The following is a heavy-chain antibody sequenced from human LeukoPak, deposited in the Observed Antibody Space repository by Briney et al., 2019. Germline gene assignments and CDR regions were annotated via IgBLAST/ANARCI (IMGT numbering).Heavy chain of an antibody. CDR2: IKSKTEGGTT. Sequence: GGSLRLSCAASGFTFSNAFMNWVRQAPGSGLEWVGRIKSKTEGGTTHYAAPVKGRFIISRDDSKNTLYLQMTSLKAEDTAVYFCSRGDWNDGGIDYWGQGTLVTVSS. J-gene: IGHJ4*02. CDR1: GFTFSNAF. D-gene: IGHD1-1*01. CDR3: SRGDWNDGGIDY. V-gene: IGHV3-15*01.